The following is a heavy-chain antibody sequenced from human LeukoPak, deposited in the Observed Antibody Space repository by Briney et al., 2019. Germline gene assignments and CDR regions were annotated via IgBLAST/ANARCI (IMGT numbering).Heavy chain of an antibody. J-gene: IGHJ4*02. V-gene: IGHV3-30*18. Sequence: PGGSLRLSCAASGFTFSSCAMHWVRQAPGKGLEWVSFISFDGNRKYYADSVKGRFTISRDHSKNTLYLQMDSLRAEDTALYYCAKDLTDTWPIDSWGQGTLVTVSS. CDR2: ISFDGNRK. CDR1: GFTFSSCA. CDR3: AKDLTDTWPIDS.